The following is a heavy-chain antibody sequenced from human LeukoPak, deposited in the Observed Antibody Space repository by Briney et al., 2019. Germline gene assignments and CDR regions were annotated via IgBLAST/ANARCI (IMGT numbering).Heavy chain of an antibody. CDR3: ARGGVGADAGGYFDY. CDR2: IFYSGST. CDR1: GGSITTYY. J-gene: IGHJ4*02. V-gene: IGHV4-59*12. D-gene: IGHD1-26*01. Sequence: SETLSLTCTVSGGSITTYYWTWIRQPPGKGLEWIGFIFYSGSTNYNPSLKSRVTISVDKSKNQFSLKLSSVTAADTAVYYCARGGVGADAGGYFDYWGQGTLVTVSS.